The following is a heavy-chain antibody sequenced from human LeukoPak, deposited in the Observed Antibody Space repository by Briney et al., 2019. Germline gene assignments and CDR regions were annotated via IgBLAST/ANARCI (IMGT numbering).Heavy chain of an antibody. J-gene: IGHJ4*02. V-gene: IGHV3-9*01. CDR1: GFAFGDHA. CDR2: ISYNSGSL. Sequence: AGGSLRLSCAASGFAFGDHAKHWVRQTPGKGLEWVAGISYNSGSLGYADSVKGRFTISRDNGKQSLFLQMNSLRPEDTAVYFCAKVGAVSLESWGQGTLVTVSS. CDR3: AKVGAVSLES. D-gene: IGHD6-19*01.